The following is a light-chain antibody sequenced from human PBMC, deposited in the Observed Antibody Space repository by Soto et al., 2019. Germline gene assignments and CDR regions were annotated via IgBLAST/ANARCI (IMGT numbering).Light chain of an antibody. CDR1: QSISSN. CDR2: GAS. V-gene: IGKV3D-15*01. CDR3: QQYHNWVT. J-gene: IGKJ4*01. Sequence: EIVMTQSPDALSVSPGESATLSCGASQSISSNLAWYQQKPGQAPRLLIYGASTRATGIPARFSGSGSGTEFSLTISSLQSEDFAVYYCQQYHNWVTFGGGTKVEIK.